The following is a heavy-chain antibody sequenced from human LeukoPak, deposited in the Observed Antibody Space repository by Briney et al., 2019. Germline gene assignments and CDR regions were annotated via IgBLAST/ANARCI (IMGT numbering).Heavy chain of an antibody. J-gene: IGHJ4*02. CDR3: ARGEGRDYYGSGSYYPY. V-gene: IGHV1-8*01. Sequence: ASVNVSCKASGYTFTSYDINWVRQAPGQGLEWMGWMNPNSGNTGYAQKFQGRVTMTRNTSISTAYMELSSLRSEDTAVYYCARGEGRDYYGSGSYYPYWGQGTLVTVSS. D-gene: IGHD3-10*01. CDR2: MNPNSGNT. CDR1: GYTFTSYD.